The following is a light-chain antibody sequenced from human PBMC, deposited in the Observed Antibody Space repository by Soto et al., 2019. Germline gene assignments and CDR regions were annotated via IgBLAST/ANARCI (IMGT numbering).Light chain of an antibody. V-gene: IGLV2-14*01. CDR1: SSDVGGYNY. CDR2: EVS. J-gene: IGLJ3*02. CDR3: SSYTSSSTWL. Sequence: QSALTQPASVSGSPGQSITISCTGTSSDVGGYNYVSWFQQHPDKAPKLMIYEVSNRPSGVSIRFSGSKSGNTASLTISGLQAEDEADYYCSSYTSSSTWLFGGGTKVTVL.